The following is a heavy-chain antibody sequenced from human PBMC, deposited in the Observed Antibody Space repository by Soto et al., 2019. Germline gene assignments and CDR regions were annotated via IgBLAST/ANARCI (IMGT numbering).Heavy chain of an antibody. J-gene: IGHJ4*02. CDR1: GYTFTGYY. CDR2: INPKRGGT. Sequence: ASVKVSCKASGYTFTGYYFHWVRQAPGQGLESMGWINPKRGGTNYAQKFQGRVTMSTDTSTNTAYMELSSLRSDDTAAYYCAREGENSGDIDFWGQGTLVTVSS. D-gene: IGHD1-26*01. CDR3: AREGENSGDIDF. V-gene: IGHV1-2*02.